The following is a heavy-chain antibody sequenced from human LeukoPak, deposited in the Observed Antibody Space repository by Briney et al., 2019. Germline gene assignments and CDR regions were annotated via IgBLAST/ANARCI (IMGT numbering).Heavy chain of an antibody. CDR1: GFTFSNYG. J-gene: IGHJ3*02. CDR3: AKARVTYLDDAFDI. CDR2: ISYDGSNK. D-gene: IGHD3-10*01. V-gene: IGHV3-30*18. Sequence: GGSLRLSCAASGFTFSNYGMQWVRQAPGKGLEWVAVISYDGSNKYYADSVKGRFTISRDNSKNTLSLQMNSLRAEDTAVYYCAKARVTYLDDAFDIWGQGTMVTVSS.